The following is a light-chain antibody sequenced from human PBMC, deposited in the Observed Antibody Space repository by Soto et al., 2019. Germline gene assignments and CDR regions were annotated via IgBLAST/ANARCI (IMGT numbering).Light chain of an antibody. J-gene: IGKJ2*01. V-gene: IGKV3-15*01. Sequence: EIVMTQSPATLSVSPGEGVTLSCRGSQSVSDNLAWYQQKPGQAPRLLIYGASTRATTTPARFSGSGSGTEFTLTISSLQSEDFAVYFCQQSNNWPYTFGQGNKLDIK. CDR1: QSVSDN. CDR3: QQSNNWPYT. CDR2: GAS.